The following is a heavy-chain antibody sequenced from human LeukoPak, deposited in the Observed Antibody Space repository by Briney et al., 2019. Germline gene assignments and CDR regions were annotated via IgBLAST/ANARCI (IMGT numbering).Heavy chain of an antibody. CDR1: GGSISSGDYY. CDR2: IYYSGST. V-gene: IGHV4-30-4*01. D-gene: IGHD3-22*01. J-gene: IGHJ4*02. Sequence: SETLSLTCTVSGGSISSGDYYWSWIRQPPGKGLEWIGYIYYSGSTYYNPSLKSRVTISVDTSKNQFSLKLSSVTAADTAVYYCARYDSSGYYYLGVWGQGTLVTVSS. CDR3: ARYDSSGYYYLGV.